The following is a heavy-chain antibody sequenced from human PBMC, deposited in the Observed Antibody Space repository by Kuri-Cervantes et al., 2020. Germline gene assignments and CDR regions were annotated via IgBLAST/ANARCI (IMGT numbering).Heavy chain of an antibody. CDR2: ISYDGSNK. CDR3: AREGGGDCYGQYSQH. Sequence: GESLKISCAASGFTFSSYAMHWVRQAPGKGLEWVAVISYDGSNKYYADSVKGRFTISRDNSKNTLYLQMNSLRAEDTAVYYCAREGGGDCYGQYSQHWGQGTLVTVSS. D-gene: IGHD2-21*01. J-gene: IGHJ1*01. CDR1: GFTFSSYA. V-gene: IGHV3-30*01.